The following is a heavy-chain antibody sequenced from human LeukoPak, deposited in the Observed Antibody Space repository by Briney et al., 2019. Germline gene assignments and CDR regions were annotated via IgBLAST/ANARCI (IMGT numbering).Heavy chain of an antibody. Sequence: GASVKVSCKASGGTFSNYAINWVRQAPGQGLEWMGGIIPLFRTANYAQNFQGRVTITADESTRTAYMELSSLRSEDTAVYYCARIMEYCSSTSCYYGMDVWGQGTTVTVSS. D-gene: IGHD2-2*01. CDR2: IIPLFRTA. CDR3: ARIMEYCSSTSCYYGMDV. CDR1: GGTFSNYA. V-gene: IGHV1-69*13. J-gene: IGHJ6*02.